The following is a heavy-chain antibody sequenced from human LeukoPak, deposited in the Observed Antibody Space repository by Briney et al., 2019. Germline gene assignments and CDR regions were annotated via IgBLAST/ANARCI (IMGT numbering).Heavy chain of an antibody. Sequence: TSSETLSLTCTVSGGSISSYYWSWIRQPPGKGLEWIGYIYYSGSTNYNPSLKSRVTISVDTSKNQFSLKLSSVTAADTAVYYCARDPGSSSWVPRYYYMDVWGKGTTVTVPS. J-gene: IGHJ6*03. CDR2: IYYSGST. V-gene: IGHV4-59*01. D-gene: IGHD6-13*01. CDR1: GGSISSYY. CDR3: ARDPGSSSWVPRYYYMDV.